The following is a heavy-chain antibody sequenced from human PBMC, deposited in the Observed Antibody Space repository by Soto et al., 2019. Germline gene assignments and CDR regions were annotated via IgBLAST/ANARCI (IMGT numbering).Heavy chain of an antibody. J-gene: IGHJ6*02. V-gene: IGHV1-69*06. CDR2: IIPISGTT. Sequence: QVQLVQSGAEVRKPGSSIKVSCTASGGTFSNSAINWVRQAPGQGLEWMGGIIPISGTTNYAQKFQGRVTIIAENSTTTTYMELSSLRSEDTAVYYCARNEIVLVPAAVDFYYFYAMDVWGQGTTVTVSS. D-gene: IGHD2-2*01. CDR3: ARNEIVLVPAAVDFYYFYAMDV. CDR1: GGTFSNSA.